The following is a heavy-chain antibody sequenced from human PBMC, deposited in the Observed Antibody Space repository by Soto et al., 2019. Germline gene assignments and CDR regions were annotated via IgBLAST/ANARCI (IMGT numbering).Heavy chain of an antibody. D-gene: IGHD3-10*01. CDR2: SSYDGRET. CDR3: ARDSGWPILNFDN. Sequence: PGGSLRLSCAASEFDFSSYGIHWVRQAPGKGLEWVAASSYDGRETFYADSAKGRFTVSKEMSKNTAFLQMNALRHEDTAVYFCARDSGWPILNFDNWGQGTPVTVS. V-gene: IGHV3-30*03. CDR1: EFDFSSYG. J-gene: IGHJ4*02.